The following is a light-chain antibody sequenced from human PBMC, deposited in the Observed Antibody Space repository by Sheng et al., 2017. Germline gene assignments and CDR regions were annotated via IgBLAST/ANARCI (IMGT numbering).Light chain of an antibody. J-gene: IGLJ2*01. Sequence: SYELTQPPSVSVAPGLTARITCGGDSIGSKVVHWYQQKPGQAPVLVIFDDSDRPSGIPERFSGSSSWNTATLTITRVEAGDEADYYCLVWDSGSDHLVFGGGTKVTVL. V-gene: IGLV3-21*02. CDR1: SIGSKV. CDR3: LVWDSGSDHLV. CDR2: DDS.